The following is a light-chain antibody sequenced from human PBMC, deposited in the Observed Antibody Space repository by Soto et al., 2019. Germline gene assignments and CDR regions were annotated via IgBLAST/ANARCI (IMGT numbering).Light chain of an antibody. J-gene: IGLJ3*02. V-gene: IGLV2-8*01. Sequence: QSALTQPPSASGSPGQSVTISCTGTGSDVGGYDYVSWYQLHPGGAPKLIIYEVIRRPSGVPDRFSGSKSGNTASLTVSGLQADDEPDYFCSSYAGTTNLVFGGGTKVTVL. CDR2: EVI. CDR1: GSDVGGYDY. CDR3: SSYAGTTNLV.